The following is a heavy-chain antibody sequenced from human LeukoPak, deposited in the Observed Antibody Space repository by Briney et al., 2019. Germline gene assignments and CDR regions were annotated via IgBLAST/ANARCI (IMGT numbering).Heavy chain of an antibody. CDR2: IYYSGST. J-gene: IGHJ3*02. CDR1: GGSISSYY. V-gene: IGHV4-59*01. D-gene: IGHD6-13*01. Sequence: KTSETLSLXCTVSGGSISSYYWSWIRQPPGKGLEWIGYIYYSGSTTYNPSLKSRVTISVDTSKNQFSLKLSSVTAADTAVYYCAREGTAGTAFDIWGQGIMVTVSS. CDR3: AREGTAGTAFDI.